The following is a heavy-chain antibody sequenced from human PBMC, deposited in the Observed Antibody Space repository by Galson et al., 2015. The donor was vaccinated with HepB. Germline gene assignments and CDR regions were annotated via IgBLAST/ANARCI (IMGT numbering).Heavy chain of an antibody. J-gene: IGHJ6*02. V-gene: IGHV1-18*04. Sequence: SVKVSCKASGYTFTSHIITWVRQAPGQGPEWMGWINLYNGKTNCAPKLQGRVNMTTDTSPSTAYLELRSLRSDDTAVYYCARDIWFAEMDEYYHYGVDVWGQGTTVTVSS. CDR3: ARDIWFAEMDEYYHYGVDV. D-gene: IGHD3-10*01. CDR1: GYTFTSHI. CDR2: INLYNGKT.